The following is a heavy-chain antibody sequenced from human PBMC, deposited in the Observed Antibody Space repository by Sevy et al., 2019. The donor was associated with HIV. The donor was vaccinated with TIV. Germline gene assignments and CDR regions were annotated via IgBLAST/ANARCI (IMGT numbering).Heavy chain of an antibody. D-gene: IGHD1-26*01. CDR2: IHYNGHI. CDR1: GGSITSLY. Sequence: SETLSLTCTVSGGSITSLYWNWIRQLPGKGLEWIAYIHYNGHINYNPSLKSRVTLSLDTSKKLFSLRLSSVTAADTAMYYCAGENAWGRGYSWGQGTLVTVSS. J-gene: IGHJ4*02. CDR3: AGENAWGRGYS. V-gene: IGHV4-59*08.